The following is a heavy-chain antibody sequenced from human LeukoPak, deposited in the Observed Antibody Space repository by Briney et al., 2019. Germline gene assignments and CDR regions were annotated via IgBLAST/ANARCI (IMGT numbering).Heavy chain of an antibody. CDR3: ARGVGAPNTGRAFDI. J-gene: IGHJ3*02. D-gene: IGHD1-26*01. V-gene: IGHV4-39*07. Sequence: SETLSLNCTVSGGSISSSSYYWGWIRQPPGKGLEWIGSIYYSGSTYYNPSLKSRVTISVDTSKNQFSLKLSSVTAADTAVYYCARGVGAPNTGRAFDIWGQGTMVTVSS. CDR2: IYYSGST. CDR1: GGSISSSSYY.